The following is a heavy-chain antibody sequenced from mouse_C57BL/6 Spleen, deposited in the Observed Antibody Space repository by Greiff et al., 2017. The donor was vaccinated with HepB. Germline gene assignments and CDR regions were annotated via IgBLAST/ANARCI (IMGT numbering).Heavy chain of an antibody. CDR3: ARSYYGSGPDY. D-gene: IGHD1-1*01. V-gene: IGHV5-17*01. J-gene: IGHJ2*01. Sequence: EVKLMESGGGLVKPGGSLKLSCAASGFTFSDYGMHWVRQAPEKGLEWVAYISSGSSTIYYADTVKGRFTISRDNAKNTLFLQMTSLRSEDTAMYYCARSYYGSGPDYWGQGTTLTVSS. CDR2: ISSGSSTI. CDR1: GFTFSDYG.